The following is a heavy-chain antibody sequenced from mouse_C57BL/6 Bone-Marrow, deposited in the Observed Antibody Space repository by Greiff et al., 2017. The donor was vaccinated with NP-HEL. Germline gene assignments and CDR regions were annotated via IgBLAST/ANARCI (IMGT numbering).Heavy chain of an antibody. J-gene: IGHJ4*01. V-gene: IGHV5-16*01. CDR1: GFTFSDYY. CDR3: AREGGLRRRTYAMDY. CDR2: INCDGSST. D-gene: IGHD2-4*01. Sequence: EVHLVESEGGLVQPGSSMKLSCTASGFTFSDYYMAWVRQVPEKGLEWVANINCDGSSTYYLDSLKSRFIISRDNAKNILYLQMRSLKSEDTATYYCAREGGLRRRTYAMDYWGQGTSVTVSS.